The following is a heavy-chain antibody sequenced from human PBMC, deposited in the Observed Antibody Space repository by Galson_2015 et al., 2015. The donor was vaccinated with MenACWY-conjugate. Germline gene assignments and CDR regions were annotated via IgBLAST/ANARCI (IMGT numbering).Heavy chain of an antibody. J-gene: IGHJ5*02. V-gene: IGHV1-18*01. CDR3: ARARYSSSWNWFDP. CDR2: ISAYNGNT. Sequence: SVKVSCKASGYTFTSYGISWVRQAPGQGLEWMGWISAYNGNTNYAQKLQGRVTMTTDTSTSTAYMELRSLRSDDTAVYYCARARYSSSWNWFDPWGREPWSPSPQ. CDR1: GYTFTSYG. D-gene: IGHD6-13*01.